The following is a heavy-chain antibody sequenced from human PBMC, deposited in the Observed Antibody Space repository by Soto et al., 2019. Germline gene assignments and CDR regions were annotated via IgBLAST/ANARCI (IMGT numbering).Heavy chain of an antibody. CDR1: GYTFTTYC. Sequence: QVHLVQSGAEVKKPGASVKVSCKASGYTFTTYCIHWVRQAPGQGLEWMGIIKPSDGSTSYAQRCRGRVTMTSDTATSTAYMQLSGVRSEDTAVYYCAWWLGHINRADFWSGPLDRWGQGTPVTVSS. CDR3: AWWLGHINRADFWSGPLDR. CDR2: IKPSDGST. V-gene: IGHV1-46*03. D-gene: IGHD3-3*01. J-gene: IGHJ5*02.